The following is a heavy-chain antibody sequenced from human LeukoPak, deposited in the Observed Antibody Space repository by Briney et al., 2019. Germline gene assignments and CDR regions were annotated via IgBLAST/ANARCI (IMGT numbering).Heavy chain of an antibody. CDR3: ARGRRQLLSRDLPDI. CDR2: ISYDGSNK. Sequence: GGSLRLSRAASGFTFSSYGMHWVRQAPGKGLEWVAVISYDGSNKYYADSVKGRFTISRDNSKNTLYLQMNSLRAEDTAVYYCARGRRQLLSRDLPDIWGQGTMVTVSS. D-gene: IGHD2-2*01. CDR1: GFTFSSYG. V-gene: IGHV3-30*03. J-gene: IGHJ3*02.